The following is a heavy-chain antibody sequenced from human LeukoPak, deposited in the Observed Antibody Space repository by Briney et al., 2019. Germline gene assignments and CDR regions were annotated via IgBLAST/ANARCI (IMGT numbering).Heavy chain of an antibody. J-gene: IGHJ6*03. CDR3: AKTGYSSSWSRPYYYYYYMDV. D-gene: IGHD6-13*01. V-gene: IGHV3-23*01. CDR1: GFTFSSYA. CDR2: ISGSGGST. Sequence: GGSLRLSCAASGFTFSSYAMSWVRQAPGKGLEWVSAISGSGGSTYYADSVKGRFTISRDNSKNTLYLQRNSLRAEDTAVYYCAKTGYSSSWSRPYYYYYYMDVWGKGTTVTVSS.